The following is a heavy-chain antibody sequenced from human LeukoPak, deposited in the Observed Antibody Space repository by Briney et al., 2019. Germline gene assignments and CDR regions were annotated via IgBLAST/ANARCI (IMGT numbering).Heavy chain of an antibody. CDR1: GGSISSSNYY. CDR3: TRDDALGSYCDY. V-gene: IGHV4-39*02. CDR2: ISNSGST. D-gene: IGHD3-10*01. J-gene: IGHJ4*02. Sequence: PSETLSLTCTVSGGSISSSNYYWGWIRQPPGKGLEWIGSISNSGSTYFNPSLKSRVTTSVDTSKNQFSLKVSSVTAADTAVYYCTRDDALGSYCDYWGQGILVTASS.